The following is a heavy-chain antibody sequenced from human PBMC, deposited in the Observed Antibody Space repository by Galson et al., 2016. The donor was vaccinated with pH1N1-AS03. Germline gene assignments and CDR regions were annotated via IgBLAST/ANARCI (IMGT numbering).Heavy chain of an antibody. D-gene: IGHD3/OR15-3a*01. CDR1: GFTISNFG. Sequence: LRLSCAASGFTISNFGMLWVRKAPGQGLEWVAIISFDGTNKYYADSVKGRFSISRDNSKNTLFLQMSALRAEDTAVYYCANDFNYDFWSGYSFYWGQGALVTVSS. V-gene: IGHV3-30*18. J-gene: IGHJ4*02. CDR2: ISFDGTNK. CDR3: ANDFNYDFWSGYSFY.